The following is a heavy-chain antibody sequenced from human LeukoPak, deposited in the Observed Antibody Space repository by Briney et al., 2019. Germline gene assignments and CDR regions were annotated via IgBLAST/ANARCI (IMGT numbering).Heavy chain of an antibody. V-gene: IGHV4-59*12. D-gene: IGHD5-12*01. CDR2: IYYSGST. J-gene: IGHJ3*02. CDR1: GGSISSYY. Sequence: PSETLSLTCTVSGGSISSYYWSWIRQPPGKGLEWIGYIYYSGSTNYNPSPKSRVTISVDTSKNQFSLKLSSVTAADTAVYYCARSDLDIVATTLDDAFDIWGQGTMVTVSS. CDR3: ARSDLDIVATTLDDAFDI.